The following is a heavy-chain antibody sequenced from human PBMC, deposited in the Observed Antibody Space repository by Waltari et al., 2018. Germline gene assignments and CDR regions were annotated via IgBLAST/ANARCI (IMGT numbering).Heavy chain of an antibody. V-gene: IGHV4-30-4*08. CDR2: IYYSGST. J-gene: IGHJ6*03. CDR3: ARVGLDRLYYYYMDV. Sequence: QVQLQESGPGLVKPSQTLSLTCTVSGGPISSGDYYWSWIRQPPGKGLEWIGYIYYSGSTYYNPSLKSRVTISVDTSKNQFSLKLSSVTAADTAVYYCARVGLDRLYYYYMDVWGKGTTVTVSS. D-gene: IGHD1-1*01. CDR1: GGPISSGDYY.